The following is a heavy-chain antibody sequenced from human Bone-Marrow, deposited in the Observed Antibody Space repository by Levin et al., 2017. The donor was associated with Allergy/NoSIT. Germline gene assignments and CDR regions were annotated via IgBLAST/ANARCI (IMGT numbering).Heavy chain of an antibody. CDR2: ISWNGDST. V-gene: IGHV3-9*01. Sequence: GGSLRLSCAASGFTFDDYAMHWVRQAPGKGLGWVSGISWNGDSTGYADSVKGRFPISRDNAKNSLYLQMNSLRPEDTALYYCAKDVPRRYVYYGSDAWGQGTTVTVSS. J-gene: IGHJ6*02. D-gene: IGHD5-12*01. CDR3: AKDVPRRYVYYGSDA. CDR1: GFTFDDYA.